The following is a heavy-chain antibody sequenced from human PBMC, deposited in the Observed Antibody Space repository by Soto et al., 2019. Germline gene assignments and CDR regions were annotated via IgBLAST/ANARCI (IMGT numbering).Heavy chain of an antibody. CDR1: GGSFSGYY. J-gene: IGHJ6*02. Sequence: LSLTCAVYGGSFSGYYWGWIRQPPGKGLEWIGEINHSGSTNYNPSLKSRVTISVDTSKNQFSLKLSSVTAADTAVYYCARGRRYSYGYENFYYYYYGMDVWGQGTTVTVSS. CDR2: INHSGST. D-gene: IGHD5-18*01. V-gene: IGHV4-34*01. CDR3: ARGRRYSYGYENFYYYYYGMDV.